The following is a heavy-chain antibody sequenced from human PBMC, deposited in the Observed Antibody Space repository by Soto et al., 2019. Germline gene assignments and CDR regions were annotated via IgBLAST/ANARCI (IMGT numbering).Heavy chain of an antibody. Sequence: PGGSLRLSCAASGFTFSDYYMTWIRQAPGKGLEWVSYISSSGNSIYYADSVRGRFTVSRDNAKNSLFLQMNSLRAEDTAVYYCARRAAAGRSFDYWGLGT. CDR3: ARRAAAGRSFDY. CDR2: ISSSGNSI. J-gene: IGHJ4*02. D-gene: IGHD6-13*01. CDR1: GFTFSDYY. V-gene: IGHV3-11*01.